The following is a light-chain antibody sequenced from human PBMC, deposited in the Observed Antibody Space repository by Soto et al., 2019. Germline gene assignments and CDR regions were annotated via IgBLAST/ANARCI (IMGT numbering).Light chain of an antibody. CDR2: AAS. V-gene: IGKV1-39*01. Sequence: DIQMTQSPSSLSASVGDRVTITCRASQSISSYLNWYQQKPGKAPKLLIYAASSLQSGVPSRFSGSVSGTDFTLTISSLQPEDFETYYCQQSYSTHRTFGKGTKVNI. CDR1: QSISSY. J-gene: IGKJ1*01. CDR3: QQSYSTHRT.